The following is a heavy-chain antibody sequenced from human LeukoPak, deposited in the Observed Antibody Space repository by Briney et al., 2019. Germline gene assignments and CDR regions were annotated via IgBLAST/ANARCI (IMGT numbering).Heavy chain of an antibody. Sequence: SVKVSCKASGFTFTSSAVQWVRQARGQRLEWIGWTVVGSGNTNYAQKFQERVTITRDMSTSTAYMELSSLRSEDTAVYYCAADPLFSYYGSGSYPNPDYWGQGTLVTVSS. D-gene: IGHD3-10*01. J-gene: IGHJ4*02. CDR1: GFTFTSSA. V-gene: IGHV1-58*01. CDR2: TVVGSGNT. CDR3: AADPLFSYYGSGSYPNPDY.